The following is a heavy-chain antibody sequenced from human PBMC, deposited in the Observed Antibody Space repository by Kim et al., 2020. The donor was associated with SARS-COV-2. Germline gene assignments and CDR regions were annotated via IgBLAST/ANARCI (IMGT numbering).Heavy chain of an antibody. CDR2: ISYDGSNK. D-gene: IGHD6-13*01. Sequence: GGSLRLSCAASGFTFSSYGMHWVRQAPGKGLEWVAVISYDGSNKYYADSVKGRFTISRDNSKNTLYLQMNSLRAEDTAVYYCAKEVRYSSSWHYYYYGMDVWGQGTTVTVSS. V-gene: IGHV3-30*18. CDR1: GFTFSSYG. J-gene: IGHJ6*02. CDR3: AKEVRYSSSWHYYYYGMDV.